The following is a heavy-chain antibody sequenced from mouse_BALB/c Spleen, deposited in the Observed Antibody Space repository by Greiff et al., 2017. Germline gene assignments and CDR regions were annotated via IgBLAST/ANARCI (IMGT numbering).Heavy chain of an antibody. J-gene: IGHJ4*01. D-gene: IGHD2-3*01. CDR2: ISNGGGST. V-gene: IGHV5-12-2*01. Sequence: EVMLVESGGGLVQPGGSLKLSCAASGFTFSSYTMSWVRQTPEKRLEWVAYISNGGGSTYYPDTVKGRFTISRDNAKNTLYLQMSSLKSEDTAMYYCARHGYYVAMDYWGQGTSVTVSS. CDR3: ARHGYYVAMDY. CDR1: GFTFSSYT.